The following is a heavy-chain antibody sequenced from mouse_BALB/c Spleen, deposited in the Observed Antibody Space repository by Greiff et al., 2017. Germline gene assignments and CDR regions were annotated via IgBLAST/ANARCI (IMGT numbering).Heavy chain of an antibody. CDR2: IWSGGST. CDR1: GFSLTSYG. Sequence: VKLVESGPGLVQPSQSLSITCTVSGFSLTSYGVHWVRQSPGKGLEWLGVIWSGGSTDYNAAFISRLSISKDNSKSQVFFKMNSLQANDTAIYYCARRGDLYYGNYDAMDYWGQGTSVTVSS. CDR3: ARRGDLYYGNYDAMDY. D-gene: IGHD2-1*01. J-gene: IGHJ4*01. V-gene: IGHV2-2*02.